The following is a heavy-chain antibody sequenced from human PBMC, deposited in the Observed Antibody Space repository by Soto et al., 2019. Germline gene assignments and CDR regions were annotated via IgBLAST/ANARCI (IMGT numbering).Heavy chain of an antibody. V-gene: IGHV4-4*07. CDR1: GASISGFY. Sequence: SATLSLTCTVSGASISGFYGSWIRKSAGKGLEWIGRIYATGTTDYNPSLKSRVMMSVDTSKKQFSLKLSSVTAADTAVYYCASGPLAYCGGDCYSPSFDYWGQGTLVTVSS. CDR3: ASGPLAYCGGDCYSPSFDY. J-gene: IGHJ4*02. D-gene: IGHD2-21*02. CDR2: IYATGTT.